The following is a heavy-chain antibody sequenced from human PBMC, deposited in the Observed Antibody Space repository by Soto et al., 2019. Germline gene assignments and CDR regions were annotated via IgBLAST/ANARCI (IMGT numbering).Heavy chain of an antibody. D-gene: IGHD6-19*01. Sequence: QVQLVQSGAEVKKPGASVKVSCKASGYTFTSYGISWVRQAPGQGLEWMGWISAYNGNTNYAQKLHGRVTMSNDTSASTAYMELRSLRSDDTAVYYCARVQFSRGWPSFDYWGQGTLVTVSS. V-gene: IGHV1-18*01. CDR3: ARVQFSRGWPSFDY. CDR1: GYTFTSYG. J-gene: IGHJ4*02. CDR2: ISAYNGNT.